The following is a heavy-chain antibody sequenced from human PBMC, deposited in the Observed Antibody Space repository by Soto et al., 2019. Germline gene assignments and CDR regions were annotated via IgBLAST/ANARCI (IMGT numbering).Heavy chain of an antibody. CDR2: IWYDGSNK. V-gene: IGHV3-33*01. CDR1: GFTFSSYG. J-gene: IGHJ5*02. CDR3: ARGHGVATTMGWFDP. Sequence: QVRLVESGGGVVQPGRSLRLSCEASGFTFSSYGIHWVRQAPGKGLEWVAVIWYDGSNKYYADSVKGRFSISRDNSKHTLYLLMNSLRAEDTAVYYCARGHGVATTMGWFDPWGQGTLVTVSS. D-gene: IGHD5-12*01.